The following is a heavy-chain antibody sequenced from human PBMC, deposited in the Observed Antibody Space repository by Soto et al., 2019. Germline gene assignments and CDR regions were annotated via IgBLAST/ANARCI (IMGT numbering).Heavy chain of an antibody. D-gene: IGHD7-27*01. CDR1: GGSISNHY. CDR2: IYYNGNT. V-gene: IGHV4-59*11. J-gene: IGHJ4*02. CDR3: TRANWYSEY. Sequence: PSETLSLTCTVSGGSISNHYLSWIRQPPGKGLEWIGYIYYNGNTNYNPPLKSRVTMSVDTSKNQISLKLSSVTAADTAVYYCTRANWYSEYWGQGTLVTVSS.